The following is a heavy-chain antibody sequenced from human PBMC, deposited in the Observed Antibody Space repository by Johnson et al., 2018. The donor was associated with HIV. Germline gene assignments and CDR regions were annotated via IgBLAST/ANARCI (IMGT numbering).Heavy chain of an antibody. CDR1: GFTFSSYG. CDR2: ISYDGSNK. J-gene: IGHJ3*02. D-gene: IGHD1-1*01. V-gene: IGHV3-30*03. CDR3: ATSTASDAFDI. Sequence: QVQLVESGGGVVQPGRFLRLSCAASGFTFSSYGMHWVRQAPGKGLEWVAVISYDGSNKNYADSVKGRFTISRDNSKNTLYLQMNSLRAEDTAVYYCATSTASDAFDIWGQGTMVTVSS.